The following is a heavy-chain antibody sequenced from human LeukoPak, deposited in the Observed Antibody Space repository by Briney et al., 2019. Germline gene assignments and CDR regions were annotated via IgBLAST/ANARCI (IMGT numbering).Heavy chain of an antibody. D-gene: IGHD6-13*01. CDR3: ASSSRRWGSSWHAPWDY. J-gene: IGHJ4*02. V-gene: IGHV4-34*01. Sequence: SGTLSLTCAVYGGSFSGYYWSWIRQTPGKGLEWIGEINHSGSTNYNPSLKSRVTISVDTSKNQFSLKLSSVTAADTAVYYCASSSRRWGSSWHAPWDYWGQGTLVTVSS. CDR1: GGSFSGYY. CDR2: INHSGST.